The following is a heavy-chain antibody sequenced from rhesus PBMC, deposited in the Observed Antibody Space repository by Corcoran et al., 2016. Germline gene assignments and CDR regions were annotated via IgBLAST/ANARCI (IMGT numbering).Heavy chain of an antibody. CDR3: AAGLTGLFDY. J-gene: IGHJ4*01. V-gene: IGHV1-70*01. Sequence: QEQLVQSGAEVKKPGASVKVSCKASGYICTSYVLSWLRQAPGQGFGWMGGIHPGYGSPSYAQKFQGRVTITADMSTSTVYMQLSSLRSEDMAVYYCAAGLTGLFDYWGQGVLVTVSS. D-gene: IGHD7-45*01. CDR1: GYICTSYV. CDR2: IHPGYGSP.